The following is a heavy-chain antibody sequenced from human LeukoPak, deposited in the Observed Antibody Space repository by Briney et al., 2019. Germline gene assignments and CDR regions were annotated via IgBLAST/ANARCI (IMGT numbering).Heavy chain of an antibody. Sequence: GGSLRLSCAASGITFRSYGMHWVRHAPGKGLEWVAFIRYDGSNKYYADSVKGRFTVSRDNSKNTLYLQMNSLRAEDTAVYYCARERTGTFDYWGQGTLVTVSS. CDR3: ARERTGTFDY. J-gene: IGHJ4*02. V-gene: IGHV3-30*02. D-gene: IGHD1-1*01. CDR2: IRYDGSNK. CDR1: GITFRSYG.